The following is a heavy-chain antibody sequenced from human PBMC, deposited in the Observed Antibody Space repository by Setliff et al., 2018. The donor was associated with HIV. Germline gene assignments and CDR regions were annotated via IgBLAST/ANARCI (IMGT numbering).Heavy chain of an antibody. V-gene: IGHV4-61*02. D-gene: IGHD3-22*01. CDR2: IYTSGTT. CDR1: GGSISSGTYY. CDR3: ARGSGYPWYFDL. Sequence: SETLSLTCTVSGGSISSGTYYWSWIRQPAGKALEWIGRIYTSGTTTYNPSLKSRVTISVDTSKNQFSLKLSSVTAADTAVYYCARGSGYPWYFDLWGRGTLVTVSS. J-gene: IGHJ2*01.